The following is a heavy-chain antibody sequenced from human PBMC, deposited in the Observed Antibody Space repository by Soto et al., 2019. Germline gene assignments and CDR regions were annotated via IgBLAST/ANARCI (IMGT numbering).Heavy chain of an antibody. CDR2: ISDDGSNK. Sequence: PGGSLRLSCAASGFTFSSCAMHWVRQAPGKGLECVAVISDDGSNKHYADSVKGRFTISRDNAKNSLYLQMNSLRAEDTALYYCARLYSSGWYGPGRYWGQGTLVTVSS. CDR3: ARLYSSGWYGPGRY. D-gene: IGHD6-19*01. CDR1: GFTFSSCA. J-gene: IGHJ4*02. V-gene: IGHV3-30-3*01.